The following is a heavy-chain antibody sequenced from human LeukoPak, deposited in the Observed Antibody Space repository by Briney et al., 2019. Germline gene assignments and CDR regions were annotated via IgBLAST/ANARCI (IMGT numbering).Heavy chain of an antibody. J-gene: IGHJ3*02. V-gene: IGHV4-39*01. CDR3: ARTPKPPDCSSTSCYAFDI. CDR2: IYYSGST. D-gene: IGHD2-2*01. CDR1: GGSISSSSYY. Sequence: SETLSLTCTVSGGSISSSSYYWGWIRRPPGKGLEWIGSIYYSGSTYYNPSLKSRVTISVDTSKNQFSLKLSSVTAADTAVYYCARTPKPPDCSSTSCYAFDIWGQGTMVAVSS.